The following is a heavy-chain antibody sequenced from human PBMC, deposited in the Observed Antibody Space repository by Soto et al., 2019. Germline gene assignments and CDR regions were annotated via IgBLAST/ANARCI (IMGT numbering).Heavy chain of an antibody. CDR2: MNPNTGNT. V-gene: IGHV1-8*01. D-gene: IGHD1-26*01. Sequence: QVQLVQSGAEVKKPGASVKVSCKSSGYTFSSYDINWVRQATGQGLEWMGWMNPNTGNTGYAQKLPVRITMTRETSISTGYMELSSLRSEDTAVYYCAIHPVGPLPGFDYWGQGTLVTVSS. CDR3: AIHPVGPLPGFDY. J-gene: IGHJ4*02. CDR1: GYTFSSYD.